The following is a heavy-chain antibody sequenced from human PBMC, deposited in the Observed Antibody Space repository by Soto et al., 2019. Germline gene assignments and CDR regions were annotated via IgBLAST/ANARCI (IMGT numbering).Heavy chain of an antibody. J-gene: IGHJ4*02. D-gene: IGHD2-21*02. V-gene: IGHV3-30*18. CDR1: GFTFSSYG. CDR3: AKDIRVGVVPAMGHFDY. Sequence: QVQLVESGGGVVQPGRSLRLSCAASGFTFSSYGMHWVRQAPGKGLEWVAVISYDGSNKYYADSVKGRFTISRDNSKNTLYLQMNSLRAEDTAVYYCAKDIRVGVVPAMGHFDYWGQGTLVTVSS. CDR2: ISYDGSNK.